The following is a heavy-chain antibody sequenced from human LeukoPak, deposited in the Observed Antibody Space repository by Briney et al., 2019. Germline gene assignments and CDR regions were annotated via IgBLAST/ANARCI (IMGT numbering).Heavy chain of an antibody. CDR1: GFTFDDYA. CDR3: AKDSLRYCSSTSCYQFDY. V-gene: IGHV3-9*01. D-gene: IGHD2-2*01. CDR2: ISWNSGSI. Sequence: GGSLRLSCAASGFTFDDYAMHWVQQAPGKGLEWVSGISWNSGSIGYADSVKGRFTISRDNAKNSLYLQMNSLRAEDTALYYCAKDSLRYCSSTSCYQFDYWGQGTLVTVSS. J-gene: IGHJ4*02.